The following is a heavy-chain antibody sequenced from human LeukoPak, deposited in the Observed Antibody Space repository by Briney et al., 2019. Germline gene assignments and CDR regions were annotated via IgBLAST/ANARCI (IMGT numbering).Heavy chain of an antibody. CDR1: GGSISSHY. CDR3: VRGQGWLPDY. V-gene: IGHV4-59*11. CDR2: IHSSGTT. J-gene: IGHJ4*02. D-gene: IGHD5-12*01. Sequence: SEILSLTCTVCGGSISSHYYTWIRQPPGKGLEWVGYIHSSGTTIYNPSLMSRVTMSLDTSKNQFSLKLSSVTTADTAVYYCVRGQGWLPDYWGQGTLVTVSS.